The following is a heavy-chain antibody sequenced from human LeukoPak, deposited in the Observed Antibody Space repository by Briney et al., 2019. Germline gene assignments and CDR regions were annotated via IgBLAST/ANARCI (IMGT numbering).Heavy chain of an antibody. CDR1: GFTVSSNY. CDR2: IYGGGST. V-gene: IGHV3-53*04. J-gene: IGHJ4*02. CDR3: SRLVGATYFDY. Sequence: GGSLRLSCAASGFTVSSNYMTWVRQAPGKGLEWVSVIYGGGSTYYADSVKGRFTISRQTSKNTLYLQMNGLRAEDTAVYYFSRLVGATYFDYWGQGTLVTVSS. D-gene: IGHD1-26*01.